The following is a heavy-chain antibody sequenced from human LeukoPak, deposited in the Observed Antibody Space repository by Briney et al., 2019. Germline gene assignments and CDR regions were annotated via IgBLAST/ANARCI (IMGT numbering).Heavy chain of an antibody. V-gene: IGHV3-33*01. CDR3: ARANYGSRSNQYYGLDV. J-gene: IGHJ6*02. CDR1: GFTFRRYG. Sequence: GGSLRLSCAASGFTFRRYGMHWVRQAPGKGLEWVAVIWYDASNKYYVDSVKGRFTISRDNSKNTLYLQMNSLRAEDTAVYYCARANYGSRSNQYYGLDVWGQGTTVTVSS. D-gene: IGHD3-10*01. CDR2: IWYDASNK.